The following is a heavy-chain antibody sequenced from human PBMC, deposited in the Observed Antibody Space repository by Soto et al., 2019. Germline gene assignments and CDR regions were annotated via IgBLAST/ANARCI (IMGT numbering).Heavy chain of an antibody. D-gene: IGHD3-22*01. CDR3: ARALQPVIITLGY. V-gene: IGHV4-39*01. J-gene: IGHJ4*02. CDR1: GGSISSSSYY. Sequence: SETLSLTSTVSGGSISSSSYYWGWIRQPPGKGLEWIGSIYYSGNTYYNPSLKSRVTISVDTSKNQFSLRLSSVTAADTAVYYCARALQPVIITLGYWGQGTLVTVSS. CDR2: IYYSGNT.